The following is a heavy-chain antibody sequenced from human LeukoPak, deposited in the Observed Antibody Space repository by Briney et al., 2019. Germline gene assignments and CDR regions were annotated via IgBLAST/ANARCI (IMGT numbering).Heavy chain of an antibody. CDR2: IYYSGST. CDR1: GGSVSSGCYY. V-gene: IGHV4-61*01. D-gene: IGHD4-23*01. Sequence: PSETLSLTCTVSGGSVSSGCYYWSWIRQPPGKGLEWIGYIYYSGSTNYNPSLKSRVTISVDTSKNQFSLKLSSVTAADTAAYYCARDYGGTAAFDIWGQGTMVTVSS. J-gene: IGHJ3*02. CDR3: ARDYGGTAAFDI.